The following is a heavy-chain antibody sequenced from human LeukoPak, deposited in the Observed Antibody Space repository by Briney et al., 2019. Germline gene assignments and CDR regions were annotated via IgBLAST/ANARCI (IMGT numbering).Heavy chain of an antibody. Sequence: PSETLSLTCTVSSGSISSYYWSWIRQPAGKGLEWIGRIYTSGSTNYNPSLKSRVTMSVDTSKNQFSLKLSSVTAADTAVYYCARTFSYGASWYFDLWGRGTLVTVSS. CDR1: SGSISSYY. CDR3: ARTFSYGASWYFDL. J-gene: IGHJ2*01. V-gene: IGHV4-4*07. CDR2: IYTSGST. D-gene: IGHD4-17*01.